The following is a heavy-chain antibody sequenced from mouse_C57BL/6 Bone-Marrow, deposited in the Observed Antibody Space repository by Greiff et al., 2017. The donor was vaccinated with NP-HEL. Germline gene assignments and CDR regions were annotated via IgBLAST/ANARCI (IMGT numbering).Heavy chain of an antibody. Sequence: EVKVEESGGGLVQPGGSMKLSCVASGFTFSNYWMNWVRQSPEKGLEWVAQIRLKSDNYATHYAESVKGRFTISRDDSKSSVYLQMNNLRAEDTGIYYCTQMTAQGFAYWGQGTLVTVSA. D-gene: IGHD3-2*02. CDR3: TQMTAQGFAY. CDR1: GFTFSNYW. J-gene: IGHJ3*01. CDR2: IRLKSDNYAT. V-gene: IGHV6-3*01.